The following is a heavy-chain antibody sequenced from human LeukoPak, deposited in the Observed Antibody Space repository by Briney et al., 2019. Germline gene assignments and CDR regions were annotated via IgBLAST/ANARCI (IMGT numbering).Heavy chain of an antibody. J-gene: IGHJ4*02. V-gene: IGHV3-23*01. Sequence: GGSLRLSCAVSGITLSNYGMSWVRQAQGKGLEWVAGISGSGGGTNYADSVKGRFTISRDNPKNTLFLQMNNLRSEDTAVYFCAKRGVVIRVILVGFHKEAYYFDSWGQGALVTVSS. CDR1: GITLSNYG. CDR2: ISGSGGGT. CDR3: AKRGVVIRVILVGFHKEAYYFDS. D-gene: IGHD3-22*01.